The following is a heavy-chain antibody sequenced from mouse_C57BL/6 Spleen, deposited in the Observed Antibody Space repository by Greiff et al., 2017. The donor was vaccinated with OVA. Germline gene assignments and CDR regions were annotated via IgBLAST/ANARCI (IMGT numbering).Heavy chain of an antibody. V-gene: IGHV1-5*01. CDR3: TIDYDYDESAMDY. CDR2: IYPGNSDT. CDR1: GYTFTSYW. J-gene: IGHJ4*01. D-gene: IGHD2-4*01. Sequence: EVQLVESGTVLARPGASVKMSCKTSGYTFTSYWMHWVKQRPGQGLEWIGAIYPGNSDTSYNQKFKGKAKLTAVTSASTAYMELSSLTNEDSAVYYCTIDYDYDESAMDYWGQGTSVTVSS.